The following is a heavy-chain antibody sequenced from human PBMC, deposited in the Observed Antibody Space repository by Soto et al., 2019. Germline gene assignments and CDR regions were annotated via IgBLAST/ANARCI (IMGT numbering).Heavy chain of an antibody. D-gene: IGHD2-15*01. CDR2: ISWNSGSI. J-gene: IGHJ4*02. CDR1: GFTFDDYA. Sequence: EVQLVESGGGLVQPGRSLRLSCAASGFTFDDYAMHWVRQAPGKGLEWVSGISWNSGSIGYADSVKGRFTISRDNAKNSLYLQMNSLRAEHTALYYCAKDRGYCSGGSCYWDPYYFDYWGQGTLVTVSS. CDR3: AKDRGYCSGGSCYWDPYYFDY. V-gene: IGHV3-9*01.